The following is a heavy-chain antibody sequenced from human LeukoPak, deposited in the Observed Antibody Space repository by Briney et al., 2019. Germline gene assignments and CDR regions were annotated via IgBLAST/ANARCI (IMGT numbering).Heavy chain of an antibody. CDR2: INHSGST. V-gene: IGHV4-34*01. Sequence: SETLSLTCAVYGGSFSGYYWSWIRQPPGKGLEWIGEINHSGSTNYNPSLKSRVTISVDTSKNQFSLKLSSVTAADTAVYYCARGGYCSGGSCYATYGYWGQGTLVTVSS. CDR1: GGSFSGYY. J-gene: IGHJ4*02. D-gene: IGHD2-15*01. CDR3: ARGGYCSGGSCYATYGY.